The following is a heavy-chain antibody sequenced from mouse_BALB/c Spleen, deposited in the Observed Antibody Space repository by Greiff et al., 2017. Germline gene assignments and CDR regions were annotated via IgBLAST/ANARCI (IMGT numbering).Heavy chain of an antibody. CDR2: IWAGGST. J-gene: IGHJ3*01. Sequence: VQLQQSGPGLVAPSQSLSITCTVSGFSLTSYGVHWVRQPPGKGLEWLGVIWAGGSTNYNSALMSRLSISKDNSKSQVFLKMNSLQTDDTAMYYCAREGYYYGSSSPFAYWGQGTLVTVSA. D-gene: IGHD1-1*01. CDR1: GFSLTSYG. CDR3: AREGYYYGSSSPFAY. V-gene: IGHV2-9*02.